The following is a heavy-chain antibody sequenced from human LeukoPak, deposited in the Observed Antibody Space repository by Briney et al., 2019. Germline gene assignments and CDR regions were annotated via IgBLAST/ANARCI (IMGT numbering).Heavy chain of an antibody. V-gene: IGHV3-7*03. D-gene: IGHD5-18*01. J-gene: IGHJ5*02. Sequence: QSGGSLRLSCAASGFILSNSWMNWVRQAPGKGLEWVANINQDGSDQYYVDSVKGRFTISRDNAKNSLYLQMNSLRAEDTAIYYCVTYRQVMLPFEAWGQGTLVTVSS. CDR3: VTYRQVMLPFEA. CDR1: GFILSNSW. CDR2: INQDGSDQ.